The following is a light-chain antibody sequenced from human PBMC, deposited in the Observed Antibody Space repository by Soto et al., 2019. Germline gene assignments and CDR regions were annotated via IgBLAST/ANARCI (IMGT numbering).Light chain of an antibody. CDR3: QQRSNL. J-gene: IGKJ5*01. CDR1: QSVSSY. V-gene: IGKV3-11*01. CDR2: DAS. Sequence: EIVLTQSPATLSLSPGERATLSCRASQSVSSYLAWYQQKPGQAPRLLIYDASNRATGIPARFSGSGSGTDFTLTISSLEPEDFAVYYCQQRSNLFGHGTRLEIK.